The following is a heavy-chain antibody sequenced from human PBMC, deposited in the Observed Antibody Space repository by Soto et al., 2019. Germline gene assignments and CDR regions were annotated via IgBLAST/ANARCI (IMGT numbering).Heavy chain of an antibody. CDR1: GGSISSSSYY. Sequence: QLQLQESGPGLVKPSETLSLTCTVSGGSISSSSYYWGWIRQPPGKGLEWIGSIYYSGSTYYNPSLKSRVTISVDTSKNQFSLKLSSVTAADTAVYYCARRPSYGDYGVVDPWGQGTLVTVSS. CDR2: IYYSGST. CDR3: ARRPSYGDYGVVDP. J-gene: IGHJ5*02. D-gene: IGHD4-17*01. V-gene: IGHV4-39*01.